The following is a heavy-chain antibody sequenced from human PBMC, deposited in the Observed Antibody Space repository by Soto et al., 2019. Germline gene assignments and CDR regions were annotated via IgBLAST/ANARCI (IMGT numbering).Heavy chain of an antibody. CDR2: IYPDDSAT. V-gene: IGHV5-51*01. D-gene: IGHD3-3*01. CDR1: GYSFTNYW. J-gene: IGHJ5*02. CDR3: ARLEWLSLAAWFDP. Sequence: PGESLKISCKGSGYSFTNYWVGWVRQMLGNGLKCMGMIYPDDSATTYSPSFQGQVTFSADKSINTASLQWSSLKASDTAIYYCARLEWLSLAAWFDPWVQGTLVTVS.